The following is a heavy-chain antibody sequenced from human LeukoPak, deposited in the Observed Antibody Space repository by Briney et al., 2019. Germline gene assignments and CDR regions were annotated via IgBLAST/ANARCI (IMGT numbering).Heavy chain of an antibody. V-gene: IGHV3-7*01. CDR2: IKEDGSKK. CDR3: ARGGGYAWDY. D-gene: IGHD5-12*01. CDR1: GFSFRNYW. Sequence: GGSLRLSCVASGFSFRNYWMSWVRQAPGKGLEWVANIKEDGSKKNHLDSVKGRFTISRDNAKNFLYLQMSSLRVEDTALYYCARGGGYAWDYWGQGTLVTVSS. J-gene: IGHJ4*02.